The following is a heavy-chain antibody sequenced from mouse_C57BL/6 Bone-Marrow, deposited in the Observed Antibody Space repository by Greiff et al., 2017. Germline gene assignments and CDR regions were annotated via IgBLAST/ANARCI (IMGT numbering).Heavy chain of an antibody. CDR2: IYPEDGDT. V-gene: IGHV14-1*01. J-gene: IGHJ3*01. Sequence: EVQLQESGPELVKPGASVKLSCKASGYTFTSYDINWVKQRPGQGLEWIGWIYPEDGDTEYAPKFQGKATMTADTSSNTAYLQLSSLTSEDTAVYYCTTIHYYGSSYTWFAYWGQGTLVTVSA. CDR3: TTIHYYGSSYTWFAY. D-gene: IGHD1-1*01. CDR1: GYTFTSYD.